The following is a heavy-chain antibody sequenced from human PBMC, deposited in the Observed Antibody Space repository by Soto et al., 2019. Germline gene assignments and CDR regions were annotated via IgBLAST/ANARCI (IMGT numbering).Heavy chain of an antibody. CDR2: ISWNSGSI. CDR3: AKARIAVAGNDAFDI. J-gene: IGHJ3*02. Sequence: LSCAASGFTFDDYAMHWVRQAPGKGLEWVSGISWNSGSIGYADSVKGRFTISRDNAKNSLYLQMNSLRAEDTALYYCAKARIAVAGNDAFDIWGQGTMVTVS. D-gene: IGHD6-19*01. V-gene: IGHV3-9*01. CDR1: GFTFDDYA.